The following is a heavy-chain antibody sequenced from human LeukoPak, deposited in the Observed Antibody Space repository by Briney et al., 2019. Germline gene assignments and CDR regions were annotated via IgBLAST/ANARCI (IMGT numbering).Heavy chain of an antibody. V-gene: IGHV3-30*03. CDR1: GFTFSRYG. D-gene: IGHD6-6*01. Sequence: GGTLRLSCAASGFTFSRYGMSWVRQAPGKGLEWVAVISYDGSNKKYADSVKGRFTISRDNSKNTLYLQMNSLRAEDTAVYYCARTLIEYSVSSCYFDYWGQGTLVTVSS. CDR3: ARTLIEYSVSSCYFDY. J-gene: IGHJ4*02. CDR2: ISYDGSNK.